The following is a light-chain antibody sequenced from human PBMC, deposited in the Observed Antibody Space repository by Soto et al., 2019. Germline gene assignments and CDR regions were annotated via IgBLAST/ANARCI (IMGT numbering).Light chain of an antibody. CDR3: QQRSDWPT. V-gene: IGKV3-11*01. CDR1: QSVSTY. CDR2: DAS. J-gene: IGKJ4*01. Sequence: IVLTQSPATLSLSPGERATLSCRASQSVSTYLAWYQQKGGQAPRLLIYDASSRATGIPARFSGSGSGTDFTLTISNLKPEDFAGYYCQQRSDWPTFGGGTTVEIK.